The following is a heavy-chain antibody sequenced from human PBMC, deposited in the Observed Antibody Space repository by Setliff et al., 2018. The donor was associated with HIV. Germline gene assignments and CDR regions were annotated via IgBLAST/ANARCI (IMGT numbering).Heavy chain of an antibody. D-gene: IGHD5-12*01. Sequence: GESLKISCAASGFTFSTYSMVWVRQAPGKGLEWVSGIGGAYDGNTYHADSVKGRFTIFRDNAKNTLYLQMNSLRAEDMAVYYCARGHSGYKNGMDAWGQGTTVTVSS. V-gene: IGHV3-23*01. CDR3: ARGHSGYKNGMDA. CDR2: IGGAYDGNT. J-gene: IGHJ6*02. CDR1: GFTFSTYS.